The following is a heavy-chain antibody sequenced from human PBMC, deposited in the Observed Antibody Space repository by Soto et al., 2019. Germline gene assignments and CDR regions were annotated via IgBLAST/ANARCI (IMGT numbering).Heavy chain of an antibody. J-gene: IGHJ3*02. Sequence: SVKVSCKASGCTFSSYAISWVRQAPGQGLEWMGGIIPIFGTANYAQKFQGRVTITADESTSTAYMELSSLRSEDTAVYYCARGRRIAAPILEDDAFDIWGQGTMVTVS. CDR1: GCTFSSYA. CDR3: ARGRRIAAPILEDDAFDI. CDR2: IIPIFGTA. D-gene: IGHD6-13*01. V-gene: IGHV1-69*13.